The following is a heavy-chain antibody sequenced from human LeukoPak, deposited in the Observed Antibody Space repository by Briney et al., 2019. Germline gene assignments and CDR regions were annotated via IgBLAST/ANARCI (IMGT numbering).Heavy chain of an antibody. CDR1: GFTFSTYA. D-gene: IGHD6-19*01. Sequence: GGSLRLSCAASGFTFSTYAMSWVRQAPGKGLEWVANIKQDGSEKKYVDSVKGRFTISRDNAKNSLYLQMNSLRAEDTALYYCAGPSGPGIYYFDYWGQGTLVTVS. CDR3: AGPSGPGIYYFDY. CDR2: IKQDGSEK. J-gene: IGHJ4*02. V-gene: IGHV3-7*02.